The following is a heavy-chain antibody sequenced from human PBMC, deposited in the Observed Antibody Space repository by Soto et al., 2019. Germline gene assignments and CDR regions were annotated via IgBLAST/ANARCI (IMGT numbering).Heavy chain of an antibody. CDR3: AKDGRYCSGGSCYSLY. D-gene: IGHD2-15*01. Sequence: GGSLRLSCAASGFTFSSYAMSWVRQAPGKGLEWVSAISGSGGSTYYADSVKGRFTISRDNSKNTLYLQMNSLRAEDTAVYYCAKDGRYCSGGSCYSLYWGQGTLVTVSS. CDR1: GFTFSSYA. J-gene: IGHJ4*02. CDR2: ISGSGGST. V-gene: IGHV3-23*01.